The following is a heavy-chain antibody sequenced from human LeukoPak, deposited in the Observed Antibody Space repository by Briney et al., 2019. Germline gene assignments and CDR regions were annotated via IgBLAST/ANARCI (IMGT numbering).Heavy chain of an antibody. CDR2: ISGDNPGT. CDR3: AKASVGHCSGAFCYHFDS. V-gene: IGHV3-23*01. D-gene: IGHD2-15*01. CDR1: GFTFSPYA. J-gene: IGHJ4*02. Sequence: PGGSLTLSCEASGFTFSPYAMSWVRQTPGKGLEWVAAISGDNPGTYHASSVRGRFTISRDNSKNTVHLQKNGLRTEDAAIYYCAKASVGHCSGAFCYHFDSWGQGTLVTVSS.